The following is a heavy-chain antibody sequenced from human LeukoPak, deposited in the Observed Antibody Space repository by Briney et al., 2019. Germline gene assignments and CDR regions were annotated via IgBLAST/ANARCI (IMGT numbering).Heavy chain of an antibody. CDR3: ARDISCDSRRGGTDY. D-gene: IGHD3-22*01. V-gene: IGHV3-48*01. J-gene: IGHJ4*02. Sequence: GGSLRLSCAASGFTFRSYSVNWVRQAPGKGLEWISYISSSSSTIYYADSVKGRFTISRDNAKNSLYLQMNSLRAEDTAVYYCARDISCDSRRGGTDYWGQGTLVTVSS. CDR2: ISSSSSTI. CDR1: GFTFRSYS.